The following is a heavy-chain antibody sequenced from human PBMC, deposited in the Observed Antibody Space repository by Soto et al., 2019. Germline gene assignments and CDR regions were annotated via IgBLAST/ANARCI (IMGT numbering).Heavy chain of an antibody. J-gene: IGHJ6*02. CDR2: IIPIFGTE. Sequence: QVQLVQSGAEVKKPGSSVKVSCKASGGTFSSYAISWVRQAPGQGLEWMGGIIPIFGTENYAQKFQGRVTITADEPTSTPYLELSSLRTEDTAVYYCARWLPGGWAYCSYLGMDVWGQGTTVTGSS. CDR1: GGTFSSYA. V-gene: IGHV1-69*01. CDR3: ARWLPGGWAYCSYLGMDV. D-gene: IGHD5-12*01.